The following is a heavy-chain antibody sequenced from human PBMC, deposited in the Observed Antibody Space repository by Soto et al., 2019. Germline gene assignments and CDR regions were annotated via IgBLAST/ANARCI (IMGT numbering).Heavy chain of an antibody. CDR3: ARASPGDFYGGNSPFLDY. CDR2: IYYSGST. V-gene: IGHV4-31*03. D-gene: IGHD2-21*02. Sequence: PSETLCLTCTVSGGSISGDDWSWIRQHPGKGLEWIGYIYYSGSTYYNPSLKSRVTISVDTSKNQFSLKLSSVTAADTAVYYCARASPGDFYGGNSPFLDYWGQGTLVTVSS. J-gene: IGHJ4*02. CDR1: GGSISGDD.